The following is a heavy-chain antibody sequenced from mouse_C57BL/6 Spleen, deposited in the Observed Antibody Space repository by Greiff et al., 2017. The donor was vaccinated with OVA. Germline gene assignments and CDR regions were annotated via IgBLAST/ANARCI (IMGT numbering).Heavy chain of an antibody. D-gene: IGHD2-4*01. CDR2: IDPETGGT. CDR3: TRYPDYDGAWFAY. J-gene: IGHJ3*01. CDR1: GYTFTDYE. Sequence: QVQLKESGAELVRPGASVTLSCKASGYTFTDYEMHWVKQTPVHGLEWIGAIDPETGGTAYNQKFKGKAILTADKSSSTAYMELRSLTSEDSAVYYCTRYPDYDGAWFAYWGQGTLVTVSA. V-gene: IGHV1-15*01.